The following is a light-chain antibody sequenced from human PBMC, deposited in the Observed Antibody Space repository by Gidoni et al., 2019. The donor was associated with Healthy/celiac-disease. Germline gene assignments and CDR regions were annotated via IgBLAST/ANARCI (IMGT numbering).Light chain of an antibody. J-gene: IGKJ5*01. CDR2: LGS. V-gene: IGKV2-28*01. CDR3: MQALQTLGIT. CDR1: QSLLHSNGYNY. Sequence: DMVMTQSPLSLPVTPGEPASISCRSSQSLLHSNGYNYLDWYLQKPGQSPQLLIYLGSNRASGVPDRFSGSGSGTDFTLKISRVEAEDVGVYYCMQALQTLGITFGQXTRLEIK.